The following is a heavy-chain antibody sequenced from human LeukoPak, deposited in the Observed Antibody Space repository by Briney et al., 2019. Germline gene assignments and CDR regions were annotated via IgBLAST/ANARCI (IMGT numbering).Heavy chain of an antibody. V-gene: IGHV1-69*13. CDR3: ARGPLVATMFSARFYYYGMDV. CDR1: GGTFISYA. J-gene: IGHJ6*02. CDR2: IIPIFGTA. Sequence: SVKVSCKASGGTFISYAISWVRQAPGQGLEWMGGIIPIFGTANYAQKFQGRVTITADESTSTAYMELSSLRSEDTAVYYCARGPLVATMFSARFYYYGMDVWGQGTTVTVSS. D-gene: IGHD5-12*01.